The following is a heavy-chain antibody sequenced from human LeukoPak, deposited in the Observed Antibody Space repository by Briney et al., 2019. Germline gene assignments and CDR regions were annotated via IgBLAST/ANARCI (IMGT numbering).Heavy chain of an antibody. Sequence: SETLSLTCTVSGGSISSGDYYWSWIRQPPGTGLEWIGYIYYSGSTYYNPSLKSRVTISVDTSKNQFSLKLSSVTAADTAVYYCARGIVVPAANWFDPWGQGTLVTVSS. V-gene: IGHV4-30-4*01. CDR2: IYYSGST. J-gene: IGHJ5*02. CDR1: GGSISSGDYY. D-gene: IGHD2-2*01. CDR3: ARGIVVPAANWFDP.